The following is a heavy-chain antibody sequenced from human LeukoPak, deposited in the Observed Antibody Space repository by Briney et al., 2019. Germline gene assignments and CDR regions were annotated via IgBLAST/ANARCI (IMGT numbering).Heavy chain of an antibody. J-gene: IGHJ5*02. V-gene: IGHV3-74*01. CDR2: INSDGSST. D-gene: IGHD3-3*01. CDR1: GFTFSSYW. CDR3: ARGSHYDFWSGYTIGFDP. Sequence: GGSLRLSCAASGFTFSSYWMHWVRQAPGEGLVWVSRINSDGSSTSYADSVKGRFTISRDNAKNTLYLQMNSLRAEDTAVYYCARGSHYDFWSGYTIGFDPWGQGTLVTVSS.